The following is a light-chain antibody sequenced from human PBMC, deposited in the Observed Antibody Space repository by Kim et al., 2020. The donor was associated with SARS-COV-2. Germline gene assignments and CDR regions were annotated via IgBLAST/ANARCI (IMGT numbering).Light chain of an antibody. Sequence: SYELTQPPSVSVAPGKRARIICGGNNIGSKNVHWYQQKPGQAPVLVIYYDSDRPSGIPERFSGSNSGITATLNISRVEAGDEADYYYQVWDSSSDHRVFGTGTKLTVL. CDR2: YDS. J-gene: IGLJ1*01. CDR3: QVWDSSSDHRV. CDR1: NIGSKN. V-gene: IGLV3-21*04.